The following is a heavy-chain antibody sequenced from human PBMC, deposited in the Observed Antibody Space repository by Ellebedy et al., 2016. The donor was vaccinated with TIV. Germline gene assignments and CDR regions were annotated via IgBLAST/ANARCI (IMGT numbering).Heavy chain of an antibody. D-gene: IGHD3-16*01. CDR2: IYHSGTT. J-gene: IGHJ4*02. Sequence: MPGGSLRLPCAVSGASIISTRWWSWVRQPPGKGLEWIGEIYHSGTTNYNPSLKTRVTISVDKSNNQYSLKLNSVTAADTAVYYCARGGGATLDYWGQGNLVTVSS. CDR3: ARGGGATLDY. CDR1: GASIISTRW. V-gene: IGHV4-4*02.